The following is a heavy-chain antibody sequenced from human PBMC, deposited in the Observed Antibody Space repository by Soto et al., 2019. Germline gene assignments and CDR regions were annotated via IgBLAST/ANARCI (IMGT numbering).Heavy chain of an antibody. J-gene: IGHJ4*02. CDR1: GGSISSYY. V-gene: IGHV4-59*01. CDR3: ARRYYYDSSGYSFDY. Sequence: QVQLQESGPGLVKPSETLSLTCTVSGGSISSYYWSWIRQPPGKGLEWIGYIYYSGSTNYNPSLKSRVTISVDTSKNHFSLKLSSVTAADTAVYYCARRYYYDSSGYSFDYWGQGTLVTVSS. CDR2: IYYSGST. D-gene: IGHD3-22*01.